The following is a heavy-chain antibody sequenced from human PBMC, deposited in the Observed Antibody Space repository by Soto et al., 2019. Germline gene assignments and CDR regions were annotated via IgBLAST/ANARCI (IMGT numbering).Heavy chain of an antibody. CDR3: ARAWNGIGYY. Sequence: PGGSLRLSCVVSGFTLSSYWMHWVRQAPGEGLVWVSRINSDGSTTNYADAVKGRFTISRDNARNTLYLQMNSLRADDTAVYYCARAWNGIGYYWGQGTLVTVSS. CDR2: INSDGSTT. CDR1: GFTLSSYW. V-gene: IGHV3-74*01. D-gene: IGHD1-1*01. J-gene: IGHJ4*02.